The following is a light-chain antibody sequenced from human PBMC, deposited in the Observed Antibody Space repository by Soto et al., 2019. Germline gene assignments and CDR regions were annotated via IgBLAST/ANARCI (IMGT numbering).Light chain of an antibody. J-gene: IGLJ1*01. Sequence: QSLLTQPASVSGSPGQSITISCTGTSSDVGGYNYVSWYQHHPGKAPKLMIYDVSNRPSGVSNRFSGSKSGNTASLTISGLKAEDEADYYCSSYTRSSTLVFGTGTEVTVL. V-gene: IGLV2-14*03. CDR3: SSYTRSSTLV. CDR2: DVS. CDR1: SSDVGGYNY.